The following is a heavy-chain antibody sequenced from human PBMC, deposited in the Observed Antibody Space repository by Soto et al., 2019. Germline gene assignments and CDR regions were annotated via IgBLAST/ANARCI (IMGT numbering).Heavy chain of an antibody. CDR2: ISSSSSYI. D-gene: IGHD6-6*01. CDR1: GFTFSSYS. CDR3: ARSPPAARPLYYYMDV. Sequence: EVQLVESGGGLVKPGGSLRLSCAASGFTFSSYSMNWVRQAPGKGLEWVSSISSSSSYIYYADSVKGRFTISRDNAKNPLYLQMNSLRAEDTAVYYCARSPPAARPLYYYMDVWGKGTTVTVSS. V-gene: IGHV3-21*01. J-gene: IGHJ6*03.